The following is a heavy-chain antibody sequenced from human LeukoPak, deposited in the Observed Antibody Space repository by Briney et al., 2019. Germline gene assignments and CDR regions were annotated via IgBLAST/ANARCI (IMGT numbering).Heavy chain of an antibody. D-gene: IGHD3-22*01. CDR2: ISYDGSNK. CDR1: GFTFSSYA. J-gene: IGHJ4*02. CDR3: ARGTYYDSSPYYFDY. V-gene: IGHV3-30-3*01. Sequence: GGSLRLSCAASGFTFSSYAMHWVRQAPGKGLEWVAVISYDGSNKYYADSVKGRFTISRDNSKNTLYLQVNSLRAEDTAVYYCARGTYYDSSPYYFDYWGQGTLVTVSS.